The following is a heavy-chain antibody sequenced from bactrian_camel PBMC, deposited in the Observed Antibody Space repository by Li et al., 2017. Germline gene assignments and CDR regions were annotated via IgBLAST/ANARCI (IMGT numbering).Heavy chain of an antibody. J-gene: IGHJ6*01. Sequence: HVQLVESGGGLVQPGGSLRLSCATSGFTFSTSDMSWVRQAPGKGLEWVSSIYTGGGSTYYADSVKGRFTISRDNAKNTLYLQMNSLKTEDTAVYYCATEMGWVGYWGQGTQVTVS. CDR1: GFTFSTSD. CDR2: IYTGGGST. CDR3: ATEMGWVGY. V-gene: IGHV3-2*01. D-gene: IGHD5*01.